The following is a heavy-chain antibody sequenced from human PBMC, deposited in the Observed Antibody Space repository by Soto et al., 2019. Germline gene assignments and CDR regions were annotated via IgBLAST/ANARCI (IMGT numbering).Heavy chain of an antibody. CDR1: GFTFSSYS. Sequence: GGSLRLSCAASGFTFSSYSMNWVRQAPGKGLEWVSYISSSSSTIYYADSVKGRFTISRDNARNSLYLQMNSLRAEDTAVYYCARDGCFYGDYATPSFVDWGPGTRVTVSS. CDR2: ISSSSSTI. J-gene: IGHJ4*02. V-gene: IGHV3-48*01. CDR3: ARDGCFYGDYATPSFVD. D-gene: IGHD4-17*01.